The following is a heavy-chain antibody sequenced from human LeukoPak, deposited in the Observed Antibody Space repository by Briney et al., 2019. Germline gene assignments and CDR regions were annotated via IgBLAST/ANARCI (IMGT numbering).Heavy chain of an antibody. J-gene: IGHJ4*02. CDR1: GGSISSYY. D-gene: IGHD1-26*01. V-gene: IGHV4-59*01. CDR2: IYYSGST. CDR3: ERVGSSGSHFDY. Sequence: SETLSLTCTVSGGSISSYYWSWIRQPPGKGLEWIGYIYYSGSTNYNPSLKSRVTISVDTSKNQFSLKLSSVTAADTAVYYCERVGSSGSHFDYWGQGTLVTVSS.